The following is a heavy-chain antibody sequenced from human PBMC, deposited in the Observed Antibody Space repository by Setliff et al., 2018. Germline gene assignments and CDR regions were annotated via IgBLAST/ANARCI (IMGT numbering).Heavy chain of an antibody. CDR2: IYSKGSM. CDR3: ARGDSSGNNYPVLDY. D-gene: IGHD5-18*01. Sequence: LSLTCTVTGGSLNSGPYYWTWIRQSAGKGLEWLGQIYSKGSMNYNPSLKSRVTISADSSKSQFFLRLTSVAAADTAIYYCARGDSSGNNYPVLDYWGQGTLVTVSS. J-gene: IGHJ4*02. V-gene: IGHV4-61*09. CDR1: GGSLNSGPYY.